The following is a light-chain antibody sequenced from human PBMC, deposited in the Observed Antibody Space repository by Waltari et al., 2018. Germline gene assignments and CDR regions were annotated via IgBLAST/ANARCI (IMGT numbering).Light chain of an antibody. CDR2: WAA. CDR3: QQYYSRRT. V-gene: IGKV4-1*01. J-gene: IGKJ1*01. CDR1: QSLLYYSNDKNY. Sequence: DIVMTQSPESLAVSLGERATINCKSSQSLLYYSNDKNYLAWYQQKPGQPPKLLIYWAATRQSGVPDRFSGSGSGTYFTLTISSLQAEDVAVYYCQQYYSRRTFGQGTKVEIK.